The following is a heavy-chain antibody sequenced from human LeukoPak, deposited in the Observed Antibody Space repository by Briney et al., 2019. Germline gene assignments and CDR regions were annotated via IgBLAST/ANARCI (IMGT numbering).Heavy chain of an antibody. CDR2: IYYSWRS. CDR1: GGSISRYY. V-gene: IGHV4-59*01. J-gene: IGHJ4*02. Sequence: SETLSLTCTVSGGSISRYYWSWIRQPPGKGLDWIGYIYYSWRSNYNPSRKSRVTISVDTSKNQFSLKLSSVTAADTAVYYCARDSRLNHFDYWGQGTLVTVSS. D-gene: IGHD2-2*01. CDR3: ARDSRLNHFDY.